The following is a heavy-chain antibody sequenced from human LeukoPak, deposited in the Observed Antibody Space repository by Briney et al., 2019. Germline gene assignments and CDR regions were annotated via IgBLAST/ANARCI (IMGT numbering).Heavy chain of an antibody. CDR3: ARGLDDILTGYYLFDY. Sequence: PSETLSLTCAVSGYSISSGYYWGWIRPPPGKGLEWIGSIYHSGSTYYNPSLKSRVTISVETSKNQFSLKLGSVTAADTAVYYCARGLDDILTGYYLFDYWAREPWSPSPQ. CDR2: IYHSGST. D-gene: IGHD3-9*01. J-gene: IGHJ4*02. V-gene: IGHV4-38-2*01. CDR1: GYSISSGYY.